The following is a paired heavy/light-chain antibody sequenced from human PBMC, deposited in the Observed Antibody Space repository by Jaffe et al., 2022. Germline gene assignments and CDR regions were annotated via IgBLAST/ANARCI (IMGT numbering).Heavy chain of an antibody. CDR3: AKDLGYCSGGSCRTGMNWFDP. V-gene: IGHV3-30*02. J-gene: IGHJ5*02. CDR1: GFTFSSYG. CDR2: IRYDGSNK. D-gene: IGHD2-15*01. Sequence: QVQLVESGGGVVQPGGSLRLSCAASGFTFSSYGMHWVRQAPGKGLEWVAFIRYDGSNKYYADSVKGRFTISRDNSKNTLYLQMNSLRAEDTAVYYCAKDLGYCSGGSCRTGMNWFDPWGQGTLVTVSS.
Light chain of an antibody. J-gene: IGKJ1*01. CDR2: GAS. CDR1: QSVSSN. Sequence: EIVMTQSPATLSVSPGERATLSCRASQSVSSNLAWYQQKPGQAPRLLIYGASTRATGIPARFSGSGSGTEFTLTISSLQSEDFAVYYCQQYNNWPRWTFGQGTKVEIK. CDR3: QQYNNWPRWT. V-gene: IGKV3-15*01.